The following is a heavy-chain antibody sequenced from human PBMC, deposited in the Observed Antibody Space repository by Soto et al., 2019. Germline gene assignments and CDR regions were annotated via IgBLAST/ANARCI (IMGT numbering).Heavy chain of an antibody. CDR1: GGSISSYY. CDR3: AAAPRY. D-gene: IGHD2-15*01. Sequence: PSATLSLTCTVSGGSISSYYWSWIRQPPGKGLEWIGYIYDSGSTNYNPSLKSRVTISVDTSKNQFSLRLTSVTAAVTAVYYCAAAPRYWGQGTLVTVSS. CDR2: IYDSGST. V-gene: IGHV4-59*01. J-gene: IGHJ4*02.